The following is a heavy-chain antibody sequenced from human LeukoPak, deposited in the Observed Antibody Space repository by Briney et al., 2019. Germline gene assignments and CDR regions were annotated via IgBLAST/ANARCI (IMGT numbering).Heavy chain of an antibody. D-gene: IGHD5-24*01. Sequence: ASVKVSCKASGYTFTSYAMNWVRQAPGQGLEWMGWINTNTGNPTYAQGFTGRFVFSLDTSVSTAYLQISSLKAEDTAVYYCARGPPLKEMANQYFDYWGQGTLVTVSS. J-gene: IGHJ4*02. CDR1: GYTFTSYA. CDR3: ARGPPLKEMANQYFDY. V-gene: IGHV7-4-1*02. CDR2: INTNTGNP.